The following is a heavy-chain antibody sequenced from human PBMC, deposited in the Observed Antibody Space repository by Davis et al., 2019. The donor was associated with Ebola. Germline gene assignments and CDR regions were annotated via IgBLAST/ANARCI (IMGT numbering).Heavy chain of an antibody. Sequence: MPGGSLRLSCTVSGGSISSYYWSWIRQPPGKGLEWIGSISYSGLTYYNPSLKSRVTISVDTSKNQLSLKLNSVTAADTAVYYCARLADDSDYDYYFDLWGRGTLVTVSS. V-gene: IGHV4-59*05. CDR2: ISYSGLT. J-gene: IGHJ4*02. CDR1: GGSISSYY. CDR3: ARLADDSDYDYYFDL. D-gene: IGHD5-12*01.